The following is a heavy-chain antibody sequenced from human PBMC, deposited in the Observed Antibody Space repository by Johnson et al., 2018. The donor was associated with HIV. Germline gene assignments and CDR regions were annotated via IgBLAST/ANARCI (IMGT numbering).Heavy chain of an antibody. J-gene: IGHJ3*02. V-gene: IGHV3-33*06. CDR1: GFTFSSYG. CDR2: IWYDGSNK. CDR3: AKDSDAFDI. Sequence: QVQLVESGGGVVQPGRSLRVSCAASGFTFSSYGMHWVRQAPGKGLEWVAVIWYDGSNKYYADSVKGLFTISRDNSKNTLSLQMNSLRAEDTAVYYCAKDSDAFDIWGQGTMVTVSS.